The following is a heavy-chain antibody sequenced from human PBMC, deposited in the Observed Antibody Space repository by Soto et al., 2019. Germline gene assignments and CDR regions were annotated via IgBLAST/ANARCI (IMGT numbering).Heavy chain of an antibody. V-gene: IGHV1-18*01. CDR1: GYTFTTYD. Sequence: QVQLVQSVAEVKKPGASVKVSCKASGYTFTTYDISWVRQAPGQGLEWMGRISTYNGNTNYPQSLQGRLTMTTDTTMTTAYLEVSSLRSDDTAVYYCARDPYHVLMVNAPNLYGMDVWGQGTTVIVSS. D-gene: IGHD2-8*01. CDR2: ISTYNGNT. CDR3: ARDPYHVLMVNAPNLYGMDV. J-gene: IGHJ6*02.